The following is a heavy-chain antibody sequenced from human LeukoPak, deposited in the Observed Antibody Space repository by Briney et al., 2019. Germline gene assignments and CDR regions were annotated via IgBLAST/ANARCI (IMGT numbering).Heavy chain of an antibody. D-gene: IGHD5-12*01. Sequence: ASVKVSCKASGGTFSSYAISWVRQAPGQGLEWMGGIIPIFGTANYAQKFQGRVTITTDESTGTAYMELSSLRSEDTAVYYCARAGGGYSGYDYVYHFDYWGQGTLVTVSS. CDR3: ARAGGGYSGYDYVYHFDY. CDR2: IIPIFGTA. J-gene: IGHJ4*02. V-gene: IGHV1-69*05. CDR1: GGTFSSYA.